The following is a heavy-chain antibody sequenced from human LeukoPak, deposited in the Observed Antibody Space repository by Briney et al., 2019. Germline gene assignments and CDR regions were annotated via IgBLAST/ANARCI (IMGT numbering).Heavy chain of an antibody. D-gene: IGHD6-19*01. CDR1: GGTFSSYA. V-gene: IGHV1-69*13. CDR2: IIPVFGTS. CDR3: ARRSTVAGLFAGDY. J-gene: IGHJ4*02. Sequence: SVKVSCKASGGTFSSYAISWVRQAPGQGLEWMGGIIPVFGTSNYAQKFQGRVTITADESTRTAYMELSSLRSEDTAVYYCARRSTVAGLFAGDYWGQGTLVTVSS.